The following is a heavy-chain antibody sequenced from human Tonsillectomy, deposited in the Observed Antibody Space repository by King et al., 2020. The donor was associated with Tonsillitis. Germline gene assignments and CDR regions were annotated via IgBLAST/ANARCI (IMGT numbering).Heavy chain of an antibody. CDR1: GFTFSSYW. CDR2: IKQDGSEK. CDR3: ARDPDDSSGYYIGDFDY. Sequence: VQLVESGGGLVQPGGSLRLSCAASGFTFSSYWMSWVRQAPGKGLEWVANIKQDGSEKYYVDSVKGRFTISRDNAKNSLYLQMNSLRAEDTAVYYCARDPDDSSGYYIGDFDYWGQGTLVTVSS. V-gene: IGHV3-7*01. D-gene: IGHD3-22*01. J-gene: IGHJ4*02.